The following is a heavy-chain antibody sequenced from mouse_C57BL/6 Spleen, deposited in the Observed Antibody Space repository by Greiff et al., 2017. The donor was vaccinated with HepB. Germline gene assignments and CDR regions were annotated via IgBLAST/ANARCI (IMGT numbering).Heavy chain of an antibody. V-gene: IGHV1-15*01. J-gene: IGHJ1*03. Sequence: SGAELVRPGASVTLSCKASGYTFTDYEMHWVKQTPVHGLEWIGAIDPETGGTAYNQKFKGKAILTADKSSSTAYMELRSLTSEDSAVYYCTIGDVGYFDVWGTGTTVTVSS. CDR2: IDPETGGT. CDR1: GYTFTDYE. D-gene: IGHD3-1*01. CDR3: TIGDVGYFDV.